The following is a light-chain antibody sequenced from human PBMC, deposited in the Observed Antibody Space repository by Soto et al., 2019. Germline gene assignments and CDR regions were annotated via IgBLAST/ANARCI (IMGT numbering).Light chain of an antibody. CDR1: QSINIY. J-gene: IGKJ2*01. Sequence: IQLTQSPSSLSASVGDRVTLTCRASQSINIYLNWYQQKPGKVPTLLIYAASSLQSGVPSRFSGGGSRTDFTLTISSLQTEDFATYYCQQSYRSPYTFGQGTKLEI. CDR2: AAS. CDR3: QQSYRSPYT. V-gene: IGKV1-39*01.